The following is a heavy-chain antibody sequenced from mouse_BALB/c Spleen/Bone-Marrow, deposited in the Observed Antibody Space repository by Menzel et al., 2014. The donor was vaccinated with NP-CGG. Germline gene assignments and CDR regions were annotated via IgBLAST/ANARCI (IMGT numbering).Heavy chain of an antibody. D-gene: IGHD2-2*01. V-gene: IGHV1-7*01. CDR2: INPSTGYT. CDR3: ARGVRGYDGFAY. J-gene: IGHJ3*01. Sequence: LQESGAELAKPGASVKMSCKASGYAFTSHWMHWVKQRPGQGLEWIGYINPSTGYTEYNQKFKDKATLTADKSSSTAYMQLSSLTSEDSAVYYCARGVRGYDGFAYWGQGTLVAVSA. CDR1: GYAFTSHW.